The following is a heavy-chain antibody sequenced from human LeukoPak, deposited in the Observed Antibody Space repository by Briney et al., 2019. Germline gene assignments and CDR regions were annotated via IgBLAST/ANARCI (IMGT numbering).Heavy chain of an antibody. Sequence: GASVKVSCKASGGTSSSYAISWVRQAPGQGLEWMGGIIPIFGTANYAQKFQGRVTITADESTSTAYMELSSLRSEDTAVYYCARGLVRGVIITYFDYWGQGTLVTVSS. CDR1: GGTSSSYA. CDR3: ARGLVRGVIITYFDY. CDR2: IIPIFGTA. J-gene: IGHJ4*02. D-gene: IGHD3-10*01. V-gene: IGHV1-69*13.